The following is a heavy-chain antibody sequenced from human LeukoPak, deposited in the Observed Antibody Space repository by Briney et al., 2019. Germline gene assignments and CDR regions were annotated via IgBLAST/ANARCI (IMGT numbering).Heavy chain of an antibody. J-gene: IGHJ4*02. D-gene: IGHD1-26*01. CDR2: IIPIFRTA. V-gene: IGHV1-69*05. Sequence: SVKVSCKASGGTFSSCAISWVRQAPGQGLEWMGGIIPIFRTANYAQNFKGRVTITTDESKSTAYLELNSLRSEDTAVYYCARDVPGGSYFDYWGRGTLVTVSS. CDR1: GGTFSSCA. CDR3: ARDVPGGSYFDY.